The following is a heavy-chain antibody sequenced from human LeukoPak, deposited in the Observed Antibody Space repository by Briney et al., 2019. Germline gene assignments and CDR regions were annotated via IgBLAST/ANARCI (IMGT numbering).Heavy chain of an antibody. Sequence: SVKVSCKASGGTFSSYDISWVRQAPGQELEWMGGIIPMFGTANYAQKFQGRVTISADKSTSTAYMELSSLRSEDTAVYYCASGRTDIVVVPATLRNYFFDYWGQGTLVTVSS. CDR2: IIPMFGTA. D-gene: IGHD2-2*01. V-gene: IGHV1-69*06. CDR3: ASGRTDIVVVPATLRNYFFDY. J-gene: IGHJ4*02. CDR1: GGTFSSYD.